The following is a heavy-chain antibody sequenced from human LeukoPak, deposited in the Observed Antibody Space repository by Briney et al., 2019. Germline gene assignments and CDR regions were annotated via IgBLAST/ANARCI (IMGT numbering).Heavy chain of an antibody. Sequence: ASVKVSCKASGYTFTGYYMHWVQQAPGQGLEWMGWINPNSGGTNYAQKFQGRVTMTRDTSISTAYMELSRLRSDDTAVYYCARPRAWSPYYMDVWGKGTTVTVSS. J-gene: IGHJ6*03. CDR2: INPNSGGT. D-gene: IGHD2-15*01. CDR3: ARPRAWSPYYMDV. V-gene: IGHV1-2*02. CDR1: GYTFTGYY.